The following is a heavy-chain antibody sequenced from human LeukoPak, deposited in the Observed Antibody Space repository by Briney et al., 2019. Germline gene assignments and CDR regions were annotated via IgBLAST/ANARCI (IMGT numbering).Heavy chain of an antibody. Sequence: PGRSLRLSCAASGFTFDDYAMHCVRQAPGKGLEWVSGISWNSGSIGYADSVKGRFTISRDNAKNCLYVQMNSLRAEDMALYYCAKAGYCSSTSCYFDYWGQGTLVTVSS. CDR1: GFTFDDYA. V-gene: IGHV3-9*03. CDR2: ISWNSGSI. CDR3: AKAGYCSSTSCYFDY. D-gene: IGHD2-2*01. J-gene: IGHJ4*02.